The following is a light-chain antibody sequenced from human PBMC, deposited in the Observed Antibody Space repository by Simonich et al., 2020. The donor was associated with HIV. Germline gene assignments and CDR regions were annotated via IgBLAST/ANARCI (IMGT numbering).Light chain of an antibody. V-gene: IGLV1-40*01. J-gene: IGLJ2*01. Sequence: QSVLTQPPSVSGAPGQRVPISCTGSSSNIGAGYDVHWYQQLPGTAPKLLIDGNSNRPSGVPDRFSGSKSGTSASLAITVLQAEDEADYYCQSYDSSLSGLFGGGTKLTVL. CDR2: GNS. CDR3: QSYDSSLSGL. CDR1: SSNIGAGYD.